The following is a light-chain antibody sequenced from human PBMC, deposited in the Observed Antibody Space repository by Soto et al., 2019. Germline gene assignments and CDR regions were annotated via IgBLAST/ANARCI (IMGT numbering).Light chain of an antibody. J-gene: IGLJ3*02. Sequence: QSALTQPASVSGSPGQSITISCTGTSSDIGGHNYVSWYQHHPGKAPKVIIYEVSDRPSGISDRFSGSTSGNTASLSISGLQAEDEADYYCSSYTSSSTWVFGGGTKVTVL. CDR3: SSYTSSSTWV. CDR1: SSDIGGHNY. CDR2: EVS. V-gene: IGLV2-14*01.